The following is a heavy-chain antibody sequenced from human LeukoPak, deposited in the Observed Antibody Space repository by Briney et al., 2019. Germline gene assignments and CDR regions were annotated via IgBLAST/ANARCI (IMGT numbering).Heavy chain of an antibody. D-gene: IGHD3-3*01. Sequence: GGSLRLSCAASGFTFSSYSMNWVRQAPGKGLEWVSSISSNSSYIYYADSVKGRFTISRDNAKNSLYLQMNSLRAEDTAVYYCATQFLEWLLCDYWGQGTLVTVSS. CDR1: GFTFSSYS. J-gene: IGHJ4*02. CDR2: ISSNSSYI. V-gene: IGHV3-21*01. CDR3: ATQFLEWLLCDY.